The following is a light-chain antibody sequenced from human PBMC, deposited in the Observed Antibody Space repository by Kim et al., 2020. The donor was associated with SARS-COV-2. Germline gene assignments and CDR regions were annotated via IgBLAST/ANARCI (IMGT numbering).Light chain of an antibody. CDR2: AAS. CDR3: QQPNTFPFT. V-gene: IGKV1-12*01. Sequence: AAVGDRVTITCRASQDISTWLAWYQQKPGKAPKVLSYAASSLQSGVPSRCSGSGSGTEFTLTINSLQPEDSATYYCQQPNTFPFTFGPGTKVDIK. CDR1: QDISTW. J-gene: IGKJ3*01.